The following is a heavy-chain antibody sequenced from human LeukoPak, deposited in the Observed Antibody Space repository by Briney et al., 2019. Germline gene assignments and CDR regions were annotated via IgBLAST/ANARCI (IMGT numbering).Heavy chain of an antibody. CDR3: ARPYGPGNHINLGLDF. Sequence: ASVKVSCKASGVTLNNYAISWVRQAPGQGLEWMGRTVPVFATTTYAQKFQGRVMITADESTSTVHMELSSLTAEDTALYYCARPYGPGNHINLGLDFWGQGTLVTVS. CDR2: TVPVFATT. J-gene: IGHJ4*02. D-gene: IGHD3-10*01. CDR1: GVTLNNYA. V-gene: IGHV1-69*13.